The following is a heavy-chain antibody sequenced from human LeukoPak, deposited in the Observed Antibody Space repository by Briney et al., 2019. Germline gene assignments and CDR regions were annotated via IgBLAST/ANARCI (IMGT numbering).Heavy chain of an antibody. CDR2: ISAYNGKT. J-gene: IGHJ4*02. D-gene: IGHD2-2*01. Sequence: ASVKVSSTASGYTFTIDGISWVRQGPGQGLEWMGWISAYNGKTNYAQTLQGRVTMTTDTSTSTAYMELRSLRSDDTAVYYCPRVFPPYCSSTSCSLSGTHFGYWGQGPLVTVSS. V-gene: IGHV1-18*01. CDR1: GYTFTIDG. CDR3: PRVFPPYCSSTSCSLSGTHFGY.